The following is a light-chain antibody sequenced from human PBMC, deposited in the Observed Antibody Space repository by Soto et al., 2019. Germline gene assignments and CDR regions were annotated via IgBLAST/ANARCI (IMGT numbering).Light chain of an antibody. CDR3: HQFGDSPQT. Sequence: EIVLTQSPGTLSLSPGDRATLSCRDSQSLSVSYIAWYQQKPGQAPRLLIYSTSTRATGIPDRFSGRGSGTHFTLAISRLEPEDFAVYYCHQFGDSPQTFGQGTTVEV. CDR2: STS. J-gene: IGKJ1*01. CDR1: QSLSVSY. V-gene: IGKV3-20*01.